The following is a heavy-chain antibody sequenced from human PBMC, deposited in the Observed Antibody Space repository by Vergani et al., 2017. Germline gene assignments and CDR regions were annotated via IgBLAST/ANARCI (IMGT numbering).Heavy chain of an antibody. Sequence: QVQLVESGGGVVQPGRSLRLSCAASGFTFSSYGMHWVRQAPGKGLEWVAVIWYDGSNKYYADSVKGRFTISRDNSKNTLYLQMNSLRAEDTALYYCAKDPHAMPAGFDYWGQGTLVTVSS. J-gene: IGHJ4*02. D-gene: IGHD2-2*01. CDR1: GFTFSSYG. V-gene: IGHV3-33*06. CDR3: AKDPHAMPAGFDY. CDR2: IWYDGSNK.